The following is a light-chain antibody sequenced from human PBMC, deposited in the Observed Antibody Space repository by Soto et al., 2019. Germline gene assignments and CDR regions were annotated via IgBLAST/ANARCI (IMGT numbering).Light chain of an antibody. V-gene: IGLV2-23*02. J-gene: IGLJ2*01. Sequence: QSVLTQPASVSGSPGQSITISCTGTSSDVGSYNVVFWYQQHPGKAHKLMIYEVSKRPSGVSNRFSGSRSGNTASLTIYGLQSEDEADYYCCSYAGSSTLVFGGGSKLTVL. CDR2: EVS. CDR3: CSYAGSSTLV. CDR1: SSDVGSYNV.